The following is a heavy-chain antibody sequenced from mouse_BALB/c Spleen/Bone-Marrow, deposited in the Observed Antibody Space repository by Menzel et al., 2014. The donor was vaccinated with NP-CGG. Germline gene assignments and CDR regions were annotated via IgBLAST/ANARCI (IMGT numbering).Heavy chain of an antibody. D-gene: IGHD1-1*01. CDR2: IYPGNSDT. CDR1: GYTFTSYW. CDR3: TRWNYYGSNYDY. J-gene: IGHJ2*01. Sequence: EVQLQQSGTVLARPGASVKMSCKASGYTFTSYWMHWVKQRPGQGLEWIGAIYPGNSDTSYNQKFKGKAKLTAVTSTSTAYMELSSLTNEDSAVYYCTRWNYYGSNYDYWGQGTTLTVSS. V-gene: IGHV1-5*01.